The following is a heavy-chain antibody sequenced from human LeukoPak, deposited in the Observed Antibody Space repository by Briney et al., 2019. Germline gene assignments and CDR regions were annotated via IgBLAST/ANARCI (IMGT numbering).Heavy chain of an antibody. CDR2: ISSSSSYI. CDR3: ARDGGSSWYYFDY. D-gene: IGHD6-13*01. CDR1: GFTFSSYS. Sequence: PGGSLRLSCAAYGFTFSSYSMNWVRQAPGKGLEWVSSISSSSSYIYYADSVKGRFTISRDNAKNSLYLQMNSLRAEDTAVYYCARDGGSSWYYFDYWGQGTLVTVSS. V-gene: IGHV3-21*01. J-gene: IGHJ4*02.